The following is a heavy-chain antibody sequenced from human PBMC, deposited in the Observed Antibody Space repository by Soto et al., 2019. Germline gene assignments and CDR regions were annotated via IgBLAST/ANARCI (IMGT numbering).Heavy chain of an antibody. CDR3: AKGLTSGWEYDAFDI. CDR1: GFTFSTYT. Sequence: VQLLESGGDLIQPGGSLRLSCAASGFTFSTYTMNWVRQAPGKGLEWVSAITGSGDTTFYADSVKGRFTISRDNSRNTLYLQMNSLRDEDTAVFYCAKGLTSGWEYDAFDIWGQGTKVTVSS. V-gene: IGHV3-23*01. J-gene: IGHJ3*02. D-gene: IGHD6-19*01. CDR2: ITGSGDTT.